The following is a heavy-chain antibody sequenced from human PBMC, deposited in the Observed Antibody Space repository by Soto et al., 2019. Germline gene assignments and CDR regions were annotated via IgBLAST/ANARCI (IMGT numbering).Heavy chain of an antibody. V-gene: IGHV3-23*01. D-gene: IGHD3-22*01. CDR1: GFTFSSYA. Sequence: PGGSLRLSCAASGFTFSSYAMSWVRQAPGKGLEWVSAISGSGGSTYYADSVKGRFTISRDNSKNTLYLQMNSLRAEDTAVYYCAKGGATYYYDSSGYYCDYWGQGTLVTVSS. CDR3: AKGGATYYYDSSGYYCDY. CDR2: ISGSGGST. J-gene: IGHJ4*02.